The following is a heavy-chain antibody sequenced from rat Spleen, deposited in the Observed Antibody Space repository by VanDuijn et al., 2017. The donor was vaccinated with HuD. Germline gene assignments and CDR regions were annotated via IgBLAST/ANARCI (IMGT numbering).Heavy chain of an antibody. J-gene: IGHJ1*01. D-gene: IGHD1-4*01. CDR2: IWGDGST. Sequence: QVQLKESGPGLVQSSQTLSLICTVSGFSLISHSVHWVRQPPGKGLEWMGGIWGDGSTDYNSALKSRLSISRDTSKSQVYLKMNSLQTEDTATYYCARSGEDGYTYYWYFDFWGPGTMVTVSS. CDR3: ARSGEDGYTYYWYFDF. CDR1: GFSLISHS. V-gene: IGHV2-1*01.